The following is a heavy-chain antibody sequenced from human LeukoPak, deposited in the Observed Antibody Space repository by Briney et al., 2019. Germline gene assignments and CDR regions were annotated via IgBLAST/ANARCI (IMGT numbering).Heavy chain of an antibody. CDR3: ARDGIDILTGPLNS. Sequence: ASVKVSCKASGYTFTSNAMHWVRQAPGQRLEWMGWINGGNDNTKYSQNFQGRVTITRDTSANTAYMELSSLRSEDTAVYYCARDGIDILTGPLNSWGQGTLVTVSS. J-gene: IGHJ4*02. CDR1: GYTFTSNA. D-gene: IGHD3-9*01. V-gene: IGHV1-3*01. CDR2: INGGNDNT.